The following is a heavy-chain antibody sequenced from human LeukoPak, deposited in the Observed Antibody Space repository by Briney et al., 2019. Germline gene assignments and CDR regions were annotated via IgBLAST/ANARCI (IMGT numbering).Heavy chain of an antibody. CDR3: ARDHNYYGSGSSD. Sequence: ASVKVSCKASGYTFTSYYMHWVRQGPGQGLEWMGWISAYNGNTNYAQKLQGRVTMTTDTSTSTAYMELRSLRSDDTAVYYCARDHNYYGSGSSDWGQGTLVTVSS. J-gene: IGHJ4*02. CDR2: ISAYNGNT. CDR1: GYTFTSYY. D-gene: IGHD3-10*01. V-gene: IGHV1-18*04.